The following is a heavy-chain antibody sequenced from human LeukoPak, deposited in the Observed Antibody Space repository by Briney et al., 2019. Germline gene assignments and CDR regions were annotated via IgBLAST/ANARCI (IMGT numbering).Heavy chain of an antibody. CDR2: TSYDGTNN. CDR1: GFIFSNYV. Sequence: GGFLRLSCAASGFIFSNYVIHWVRQAPGRGLEWVAVTSYDGTNNYYADSVKGRFTISRDNSKNTLSLEMKNLRPEDTAVYYCARGMAGTFPAGRGMDVWGQGTTVAVYS. CDR3: ARGMAGTFPAGRGMDV. V-gene: IGHV3-30-3*01. J-gene: IGHJ6*02. D-gene: IGHD1-1*01.